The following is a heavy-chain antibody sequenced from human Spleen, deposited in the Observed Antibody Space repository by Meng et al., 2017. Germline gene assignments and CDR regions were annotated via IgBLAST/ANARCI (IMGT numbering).Heavy chain of an antibody. CDR2: INETRDT. J-gene: IGHJ4*02. V-gene: IGHV4-34*01. Sequence: GSLRLSCAVHGGSSRRYYWNWIRQSPGKGLEWIGEINETRDTNYNPSLKSRVTISVDTPKNQFSLKLTSVTAADTAVYFCARTGFGEYFWGQGALVTVSS. CDR1: GGSSRRYY. D-gene: IGHD3-10*01. CDR3: ARTGFGEYF.